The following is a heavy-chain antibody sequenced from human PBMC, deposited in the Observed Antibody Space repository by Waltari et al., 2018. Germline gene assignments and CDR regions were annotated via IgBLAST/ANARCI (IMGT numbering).Heavy chain of an antibody. CDR3: AREGSIAAAGDLGY. CDR1: GFTFSSYW. V-gene: IGHV3-7*01. Sequence: EVQLVESGGGLVQPGGSLRLSCAASGFTFSSYWMSWVGQAPGKGLEWVANIKQDGSEKYYVDSVKGRFTISRDNAKNSLYLQMNSLRAEDTAVYYCAREGSIAAAGDLGYWGQGTLVTVSS. CDR2: IKQDGSEK. J-gene: IGHJ4*02. D-gene: IGHD6-13*01.